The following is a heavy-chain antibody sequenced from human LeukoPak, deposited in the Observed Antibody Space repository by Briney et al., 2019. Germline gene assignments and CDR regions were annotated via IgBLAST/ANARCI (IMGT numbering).Heavy chain of an antibody. V-gene: IGHV1-2*06. CDR2: INPNSSGT. D-gene: IGHD3-9*01. J-gene: IGHJ2*01. CDR1: GYSFIGYY. Sequence: ASMKVSCKTSGYSFIGYYIHWVRQAPGQGFEWMGRINPNSSGTNYAQKFQGRVTMTRDTSISTAYMELSRLRSDDTAVYYCATTILSEAETIFWGRGTLVTVSS. CDR3: ATTILSEAETIF.